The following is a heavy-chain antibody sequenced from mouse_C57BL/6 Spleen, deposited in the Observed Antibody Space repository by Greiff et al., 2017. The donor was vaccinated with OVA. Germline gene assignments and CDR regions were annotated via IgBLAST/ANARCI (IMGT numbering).Heavy chain of an antibody. CDR3: ARGGPLGY. V-gene: IGHV1-54*01. CDR1: GYAFTNYL. CDR2: INPGSGGT. Sequence: VQLQQSGAELVRPGTSVKVSCKASGYAFTNYLIEWVKQRPGQGLEWIGVINPGSGGTNYTEKLKGKATLTADKSSSTAYMQLSSLTSEDSAVDFCARGGPLGYWGQGTTLTVSS. J-gene: IGHJ2*01.